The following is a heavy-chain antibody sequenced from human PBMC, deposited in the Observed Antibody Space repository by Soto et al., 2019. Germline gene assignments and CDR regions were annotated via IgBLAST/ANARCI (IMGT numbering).Heavy chain of an antibody. D-gene: IGHD4-17*01. CDR1: GFTFSSYA. J-gene: IGHJ3*02. V-gene: IGHV3-23*01. CDR3: AKVTGATVVKSAAFDI. CDR2: ISGSGGST. Sequence: PGGSLRLSCAASGFTFSSYAMSWVRQAPGKGLEWVSAISGSGGSTYYADSVKGRFTISRDNSKNTLYLQMNSLRAEDTAVYYCAKVTGATVVKSAAFDIWGQGTMVTVSS.